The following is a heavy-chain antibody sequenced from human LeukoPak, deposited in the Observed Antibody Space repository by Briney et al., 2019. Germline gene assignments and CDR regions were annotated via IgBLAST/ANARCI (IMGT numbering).Heavy chain of an antibody. CDR1: GGSISSGGYS. J-gene: IGHJ6*04. CDR3: ARIRLRGPYYYGMDV. V-gene: IGHV4-30-2*01. CDR2: IYHSGST. Sequence: PSQTLSLTCAVSGGSISSGGYSWRWIRQPPGKGLEWIVYIYHSGSTYYNPSLKSRVTISVDRSKNQFSLKLSSVTAADTAVYYCARIRLRGPYYYGMDVWGKGTTVTVSS. D-gene: IGHD4-17*01.